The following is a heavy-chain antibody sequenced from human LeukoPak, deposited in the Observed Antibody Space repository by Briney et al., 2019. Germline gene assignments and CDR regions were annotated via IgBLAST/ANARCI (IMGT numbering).Heavy chain of an antibody. CDR2: IRYDGSNK. V-gene: IGHV3-30*02. J-gene: IGHJ4*02. CDR3: ARGYYDSSGYFVV. CDR1: GFTFSSYG. Sequence: GGSLRLSCAASGFTFSSYGMHWVRQAPGKGLQWVAFIRYDGSNKYYADSVKGRFTISRDNSKNTLYLQMNSLRAEDTAVYYCARGYYDSSGYFVVWGQGTLVTVSS. D-gene: IGHD3-22*01.